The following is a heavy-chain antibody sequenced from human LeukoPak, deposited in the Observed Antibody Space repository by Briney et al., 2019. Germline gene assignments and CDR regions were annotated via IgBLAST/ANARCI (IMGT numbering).Heavy chain of an antibody. CDR1: GFTFSSYG. J-gene: IGHJ4*02. Sequence: GGSLRLSCAASGFTFSSYGMHWVRQAPGKGLEWVAFIRYDGSNKYYADSVKGRFTISRDNSKNTLYLQMNSLRAEDTAVYYCAKDRGSTIAAAGTGYFDYWGQGTLVTVSS. V-gene: IGHV3-30*02. D-gene: IGHD6-13*01. CDR2: IRYDGSNK. CDR3: AKDRGSTIAAAGTGYFDY.